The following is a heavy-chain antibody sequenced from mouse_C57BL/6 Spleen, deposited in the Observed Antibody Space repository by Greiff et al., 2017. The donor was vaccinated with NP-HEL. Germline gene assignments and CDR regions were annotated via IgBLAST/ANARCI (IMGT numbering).Heavy chain of an antibody. V-gene: IGHV5-4*01. CDR1: GFTFSSYA. Sequence: EVKLMESGGGLVKPGGSLKLSCAASGFTFSSYAMSWVRQTPEKRLEWVATISDGGSYTYYPDNVKGRFTISRDNAKNNLYLQMSHLKSEDTAMYYGARDGYYWYFDVWGTGTTVTVSS. D-gene: IGHD2-2*01. CDR2: ISDGGSYT. CDR3: ARDGYYWYFDV. J-gene: IGHJ1*03.